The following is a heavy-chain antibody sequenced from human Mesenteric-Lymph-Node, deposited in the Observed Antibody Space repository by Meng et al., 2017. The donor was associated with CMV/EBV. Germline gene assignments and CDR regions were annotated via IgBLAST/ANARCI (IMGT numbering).Heavy chain of an antibody. CDR2: IYYSGST. D-gene: IGHD3-3*01. CDR3: ARDQGICGAYFDY. CDR1: GGSISSYY. J-gene: IGHJ4*02. V-gene: IGHV4-59*01. Sequence: GSLRLSCTVSGGSISSYYWSWIRQPPGKGLEWIGYIYYSGSTNYNPSLKSRVTISVDTSKSQFSLKLSSVTAADTAVYYCARDQGICGAYFDYWGQGTLVTVSS.